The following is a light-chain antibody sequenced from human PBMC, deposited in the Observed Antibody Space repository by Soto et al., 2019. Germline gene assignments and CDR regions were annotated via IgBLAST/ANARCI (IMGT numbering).Light chain of an antibody. J-gene: IGKJ1*01. Sequence: DNRMTQSPSTLSGPFGDRVTITCGASQTCCSWLAWYQQKKGKAPKLLIYKASTLKSGVPSRFSGSGYGTEFNLTISSLQADDFATYYCQHYNSYSEAFGQGTKVDIK. CDR1: QTCCSW. CDR3: QHYNSYSEA. V-gene: IGKV1-5*03. CDR2: KAS.